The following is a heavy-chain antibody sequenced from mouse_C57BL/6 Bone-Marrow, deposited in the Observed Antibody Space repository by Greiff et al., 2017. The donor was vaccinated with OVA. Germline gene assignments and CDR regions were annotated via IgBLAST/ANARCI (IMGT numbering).Heavy chain of an antibody. D-gene: IGHD1-2*01. Sequence: QVQLKQSGPGLVQPSPSLSITCTASGFSLTSYGVHWVRQSPGQGLEWLGEIWSGGSTDYNAAFITSLTISKDNSKTQVYFKMNSLQADDTAIYYCAREELLRRWAMDYWGQGTSVTVSS. J-gene: IGHJ4*01. CDR2: IWSGGST. V-gene: IGHV2-2*01. CDR3: AREELLRRWAMDY. CDR1: GFSLTSYG.